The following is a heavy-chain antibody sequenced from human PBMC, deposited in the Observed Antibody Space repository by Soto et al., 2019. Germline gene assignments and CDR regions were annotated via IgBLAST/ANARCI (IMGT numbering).Heavy chain of an antibody. D-gene: IGHD6-13*01. CDR3: AGPSIAAAGTY. Sequence: GGSLRLSCAASGFTFSSYALTWVRQAPGKGLEWVSSISRSGGDTYYADSVKGRFTISRDNSRSTLYLQMNNLGAEDTAIYYCAGPSIAAAGTYWGQGTLVTRLL. J-gene: IGHJ4*02. CDR2: ISRSGGDT. V-gene: IGHV3-23*01. CDR1: GFTFSSYA.